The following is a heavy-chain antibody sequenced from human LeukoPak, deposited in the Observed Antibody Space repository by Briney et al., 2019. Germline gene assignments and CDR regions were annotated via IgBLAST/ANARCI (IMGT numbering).Heavy chain of an antibody. CDR1: GGSISSYY. Sequence: PSETLSLTCTGSGGSISSYYWSWIRQPPGKGLEWIAYISDIGSINYNPSLKSRVTISLDTSKNQFSLKLSSVTAADTAVYYCAGRYPRNTVDFWGQGTLVTVSS. J-gene: IGHJ4*02. CDR2: ISDIGSI. CDR3: AGRYPRNTVDF. D-gene: IGHD2/OR15-2a*01. V-gene: IGHV4-59*08.